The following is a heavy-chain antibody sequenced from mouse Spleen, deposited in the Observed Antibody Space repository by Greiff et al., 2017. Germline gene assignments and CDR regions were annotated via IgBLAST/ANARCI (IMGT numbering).Heavy chain of an antibody. V-gene: IGHV5-6*01. CDR1: GFTFSSYG. D-gene: IGHD3-3*01. CDR3: ARQEGTLYYYAMDY. Sequence: EVKLVESGGDLVKPGGSLKLSCAASGFTFSSYGMSWVRQTPDKRLEWVATISSGGSYTYYPDSVKGRFTISRDNAKNTLYLQMSSLKSEDTAMYYCARQEGTLYYYAMDYWGQGTSVTVSS. CDR2: ISSGGSYT. J-gene: IGHJ4*01.